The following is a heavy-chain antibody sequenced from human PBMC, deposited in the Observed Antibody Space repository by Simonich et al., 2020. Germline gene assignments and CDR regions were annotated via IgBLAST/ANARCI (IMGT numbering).Heavy chain of an antibody. Sequence: QVQLVQSGAEVKKPGASVKVSCKASGYTFTGYYMHWVRQAPGQGLEGMGWINPYSGGTNDEQKFQGRVTMTRDTSISTAYMELSRLRSDDTAVYYCARNGLVGILKAFDIWGQGTMVTVSS. J-gene: IGHJ3*02. CDR1: GYTFTGYY. D-gene: IGHD2-21*01. CDR2: INPYSGGT. V-gene: IGHV1-2*02. CDR3: ARNGLVGILKAFDI.